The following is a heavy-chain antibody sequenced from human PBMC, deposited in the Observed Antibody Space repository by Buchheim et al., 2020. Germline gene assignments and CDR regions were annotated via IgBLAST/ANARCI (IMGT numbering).Heavy chain of an antibody. J-gene: IGHJ6*02. V-gene: IGHV3-30*18. Sequence: QVQLVESGGGVVQPGRSLRLSCAASGFTFSSYGMHWVRQAPGKGLEWVAVISYDGSNKYYADSVKGRFTISRDNSKNTLYLQMNSLRAEDTAVYYCAKERSLGVVVAATRLSRGMDVWGQGTT. CDR1: GFTFSSYG. CDR2: ISYDGSNK. D-gene: IGHD2-15*01. CDR3: AKERSLGVVVAATRLSRGMDV.